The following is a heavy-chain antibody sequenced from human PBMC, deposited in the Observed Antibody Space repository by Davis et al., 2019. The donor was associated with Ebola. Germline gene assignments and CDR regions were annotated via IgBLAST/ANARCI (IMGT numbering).Heavy chain of an antibody. CDR3: SIVATRGRFDC. J-gene: IGHJ4*02. Sequence: GESLKISCVASEFTFSSYWMHWVRQAPGKGLEWVSYIHSSGSPVYYANSVKGRFTISRDDAKSSLYLQMNSLRDEDTALYYCSIVATRGRFDCWGQGTLVTVSS. CDR2: IHSSGSPV. CDR1: EFTFSSYW. V-gene: IGHV3-48*02.